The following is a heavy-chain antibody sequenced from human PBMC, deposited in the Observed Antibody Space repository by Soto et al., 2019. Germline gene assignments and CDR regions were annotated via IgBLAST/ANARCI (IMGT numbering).Heavy chain of an antibody. CDR3: ARSVGVTKLSDLDL. CDR1: GGTFSSCC. CDR2: VIPMFGTA. D-gene: IGHD1-26*01. V-gene: IGHV1-69*13. J-gene: IGHJ4*02. Sequence: SEKVSCKAAGGTFSSCCISGVRQDPLPCLDWMGGVIPMFGTATHTQNFQCILTITADESTSTAYMELSSLRPEDTAVYFRARSVGVTKLSDLDLWGQGTLVTVCS.